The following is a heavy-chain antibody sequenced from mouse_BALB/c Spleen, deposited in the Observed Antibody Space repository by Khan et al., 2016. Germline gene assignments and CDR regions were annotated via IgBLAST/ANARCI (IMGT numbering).Heavy chain of an antibody. Sequence: EVQLQESGPGLVKPSQSLSLTCTVTGYSITSDYAWNWIRQFPGNKLEWMGYISYSGSTSYNPSLKSRISITRDTSKNQFFLQVNSVTTEDTATYYCARRYGNYWFAYWGQGTLVTVSA. J-gene: IGHJ3*01. CDR2: ISYSGST. CDR1: GYSITSDYA. CDR3: ARRYGNYWFAY. V-gene: IGHV3-2*02. D-gene: IGHD2-1*01.